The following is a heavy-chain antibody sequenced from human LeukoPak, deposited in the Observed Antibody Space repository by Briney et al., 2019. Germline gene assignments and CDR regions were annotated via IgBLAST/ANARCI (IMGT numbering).Heavy chain of an antibody. Sequence: GGSLRLSCAASGFTVSSNYISWVRQAPGKGLEWVSVIYSGGSTYYADSVKGRFTISRDNSKNTLYLQMNSLRAEDTAVYYCARDPPVAGTGAFDIWGQGTMVTVSS. V-gene: IGHV3-66*01. D-gene: IGHD6-19*01. CDR1: GFTVSSNY. CDR2: IYSGGST. CDR3: ARDPPVAGTGAFDI. J-gene: IGHJ3*02.